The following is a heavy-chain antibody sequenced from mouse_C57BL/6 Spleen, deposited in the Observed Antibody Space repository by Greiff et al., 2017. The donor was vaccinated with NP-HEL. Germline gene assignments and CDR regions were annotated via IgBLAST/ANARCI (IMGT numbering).Heavy chain of an antibody. Sequence: VQLQQSGPELVKPGASVKISCKASGYTFTDYYMNWVKQSHGKSLEWIGDINPNNGGTSYNQKFKGKATLTVDKSSSTAYMELRSLTSEDSAVYYCASYGYDGDWYFDVWGTGTTVTVSS. CDR1: GYTFTDYY. CDR2: INPNNGGT. J-gene: IGHJ1*03. CDR3: ASYGYDGDWYFDV. D-gene: IGHD2-2*01. V-gene: IGHV1-26*01.